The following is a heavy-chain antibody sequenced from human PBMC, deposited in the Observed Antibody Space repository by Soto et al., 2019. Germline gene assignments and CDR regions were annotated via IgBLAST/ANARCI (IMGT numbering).Heavy chain of an antibody. J-gene: IGHJ4*02. V-gene: IGHV3-53*01. CDR2: IFSGGTT. Sequence: GSLRLSCAASGFTVSSNYMSWVRQAPGKGLEWVSVIFSGGTTYHADSVKGRFTISRDSSKNSLSLQMNSLRAEDTAVYYCARGSIVVPAGTPLDYCGQGTLVTVSS. CDR3: ARGSIVVPAGTPLDY. CDR1: GFTVSSNY. D-gene: IGHD2-2*01.